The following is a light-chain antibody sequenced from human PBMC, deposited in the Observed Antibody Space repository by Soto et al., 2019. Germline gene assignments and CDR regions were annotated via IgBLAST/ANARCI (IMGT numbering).Light chain of an antibody. V-gene: IGKV3D-20*02. CDR2: GAS. CDR1: QSVRSSY. Sequence: EIVLTQSPGTLSLSPGERATLSCRASQSVRSSYLAWYQQKPGQAPRLLIYGASTRATGIPDRFSGSGSGTDFTLTIRRLAPEDFAVYYCQQRSSWPLTFGGGTKVDIK. J-gene: IGKJ4*01. CDR3: QQRSSWPLT.